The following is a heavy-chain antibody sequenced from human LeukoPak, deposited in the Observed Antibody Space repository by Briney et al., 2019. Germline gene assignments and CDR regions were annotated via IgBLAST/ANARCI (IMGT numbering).Heavy chain of an antibody. V-gene: IGHV4-4*02. Sequence: GSLRLSCAASGFTFSNSAMTWVRQPPGKGLEWIGEIFHGGSTNYNPSLMSRVTVSVDKSKNQFSLKLSSVTAADTAVYYCARDPEGSGNWFDTWGQGTLVTVSS. CDR1: GFTFSNSAM. CDR2: IFHGGST. D-gene: IGHD2-15*01. CDR3: ARDPEGSGNWFDT. J-gene: IGHJ5*02.